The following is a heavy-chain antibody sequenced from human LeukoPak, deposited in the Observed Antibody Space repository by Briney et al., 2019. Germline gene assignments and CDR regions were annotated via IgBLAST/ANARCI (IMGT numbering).Heavy chain of an antibody. CDR1: GGSLSGYY. CDR2: INHSGST. Sequence: SETLSLTCAVYGGSLSGYYWSWIRQPPGKGLEWIGEINHSGSTNYNPSLKSRVTISVDTSKNQFSLKLSSVTAADTAVYYCARRNYQIDYWGQGTLVTVSS. V-gene: IGHV4-34*01. J-gene: IGHJ4*02. CDR3: ARRNYQIDY. D-gene: IGHD1-7*01.